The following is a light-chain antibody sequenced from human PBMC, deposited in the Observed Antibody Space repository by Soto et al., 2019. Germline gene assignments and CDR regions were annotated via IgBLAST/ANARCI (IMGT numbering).Light chain of an antibody. J-gene: IGLJ2*01. V-gene: IGLV2-14*03. CDR2: DVN. Sequence: QSALTQPASVSGSPGQSITISCTGTSSDIGAYNFVSWYQQQPGTDPKLILYDVNIRPSGVSNRFSGSKSGNTASLTISGLEDEDESDYYCSSWNTSTTKIFGGGTKVTVL. CDR1: SSDIGAYNF. CDR3: SSWNTSTTKI.